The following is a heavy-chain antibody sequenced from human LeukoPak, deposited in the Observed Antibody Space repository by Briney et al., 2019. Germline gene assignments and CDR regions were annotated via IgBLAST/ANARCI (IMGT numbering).Heavy chain of an antibody. CDR2: INSDGSDT. Sequence: GGSLRLSCAASGFTFSSYWMHWVRQAPGKGLVWVSRINSDGSDTSYADSVKGRFTISRDNAKNTLYLQMKSLRAEDTAVYYCALEGAAEGFVPWGQGTLVTVSS. J-gene: IGHJ5*02. V-gene: IGHV3-74*01. CDR3: ALEGAAEGFVP. CDR1: GFTFSSYW. D-gene: IGHD3-3*01.